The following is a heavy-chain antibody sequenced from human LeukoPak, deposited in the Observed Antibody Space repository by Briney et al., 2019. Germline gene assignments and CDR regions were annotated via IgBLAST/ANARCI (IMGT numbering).Heavy chain of an antibody. Sequence: GGSLRLSCAPSGFTFSSYSMNWVRQAPGKGLEWVSSISSSSSYIYYADSVKGRFTISRDNAKNSLYLQMNSLRAEDTAVYYCARAHYDILTGPNYFDYWGQGTLVTVSS. V-gene: IGHV3-21*01. CDR1: GFTFSSYS. CDR2: ISSSSSYI. CDR3: ARAHYDILTGPNYFDY. J-gene: IGHJ4*02. D-gene: IGHD3-9*01.